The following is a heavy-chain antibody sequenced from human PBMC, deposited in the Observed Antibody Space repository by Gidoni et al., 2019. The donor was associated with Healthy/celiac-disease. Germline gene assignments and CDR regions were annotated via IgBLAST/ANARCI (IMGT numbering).Heavy chain of an antibody. D-gene: IGHD3-22*01. CDR1: GFPFISYS. CDR2: ISSSSSYI. J-gene: IGHJ4*02. CDR3: ARDSYYYDSSGYGHFDY. V-gene: IGHV3-21*01. Sequence: EVQLVESGGGLVKPGGSLRFSFAASGFPFISYSMNWVRQAPGKGLEWVSSISSSSSYIYYADSVKGRFTISRDNAKNSLYLQMNSLRAEDTAVYYCARDSYYYDSSGYGHFDYWGQGTLVTVSS.